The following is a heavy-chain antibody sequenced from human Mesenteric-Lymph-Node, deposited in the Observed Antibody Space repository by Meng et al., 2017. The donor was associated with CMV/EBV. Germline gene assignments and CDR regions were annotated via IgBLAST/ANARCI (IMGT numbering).Heavy chain of an antibody. CDR3: ARRDYYGDYEFDY. CDR1: GGSISSSSYY. V-gene: IGHV4-39*01. D-gene: IGHD4-17*01. J-gene: IGHJ4*02. Sequence: SETLSLTCTVSGGSISSSSYYWGWIRQPPGKGLEWIGSIYYSGSTYYNPSLKSRVTISVDTSKNQFSLKLGSVTAADTAVYYCARRDYYGDYEFDYWGQGTLVTVSS. CDR2: IYYSGST.